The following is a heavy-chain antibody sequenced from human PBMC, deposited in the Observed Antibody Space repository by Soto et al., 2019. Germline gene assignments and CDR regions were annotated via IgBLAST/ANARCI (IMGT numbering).Heavy chain of an antibody. Sequence: EVQLVESGGGLVKPGGSLRLSCAASGFTFSSYSMNWVRQAPGKGLEWVSSISSSSSYIYYADSVKGRFTISRDNAKNSLYLQMNSLRAEDTAVYYFARGTSSYDTRGYSSSWRQGTLVTVSS. CDR3: ARGTSSYDTRGYSSS. CDR1: GFTFSSYS. D-gene: IGHD3-22*01. CDR2: ISSSSSYI. V-gene: IGHV3-21*01. J-gene: IGHJ5*02.